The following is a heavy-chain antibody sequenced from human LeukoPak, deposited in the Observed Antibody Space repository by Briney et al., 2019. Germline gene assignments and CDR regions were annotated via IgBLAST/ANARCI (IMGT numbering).Heavy chain of an antibody. D-gene: IGHD3-10*01. CDR3: AKEFGSGSYYAEINFDY. CDR1: GFTFSSYA. CDR2: ISGSGGST. J-gene: IGHJ4*02. Sequence: GGSLRLSCAVSGFTFSSYAMSWVRQAPGKGLEWVSAISGSGGSTYYADSVKGRFTISRDNSKNTLYLQMNSLRAEDTAVYYCAKEFGSGSYYAEINFDYWGQGTLVTVSS. V-gene: IGHV3-23*01.